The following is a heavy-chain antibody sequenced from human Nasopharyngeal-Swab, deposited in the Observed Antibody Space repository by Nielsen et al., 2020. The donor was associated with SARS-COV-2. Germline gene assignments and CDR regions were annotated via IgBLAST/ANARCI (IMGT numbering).Heavy chain of an antibody. CDR3: AREPGGIVAPGRHFDP. V-gene: IGHV1-46*02. CDR2: ITPSGGAT. CDR1: GFTFNQYY. D-gene: IGHD6-13*01. J-gene: IGHJ5*02. Sequence: ASVKVSCKASGFTFNQYYMHWVRQAPGQGLEWMGVITPSGGATNYARKFQGRVTMTRDPSTSTVYLDLRSLKSDDTAVYFCAREPGGIVAPGRHFDPWGQGTLVTVSS.